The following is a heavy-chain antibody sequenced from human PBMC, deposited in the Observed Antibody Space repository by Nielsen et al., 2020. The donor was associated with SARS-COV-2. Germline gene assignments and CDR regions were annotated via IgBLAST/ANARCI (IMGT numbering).Heavy chain of an antibody. CDR1: GFTFSSFH. Sequence: GESLKISCAASGFTFSSFHMHWVRQAPGKGLVWVSRITNDERGTTYADSVKGRFTISRDNAKNTVSLQMDSLRSEDTAVYYCAREDRTNWYGVDYWGQGTLVTVSS. CDR2: ITNDERGT. V-gene: IGHV3-74*01. CDR3: AREDRTNWYGVDY. J-gene: IGHJ4*02. D-gene: IGHD6-13*01.